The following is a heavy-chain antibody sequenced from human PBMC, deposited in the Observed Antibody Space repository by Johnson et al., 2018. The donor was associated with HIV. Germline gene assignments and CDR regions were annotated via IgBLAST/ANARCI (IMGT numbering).Heavy chain of an antibody. Sequence: VQLVESGGGVVRPGGSLRLSCAASRFTVSGNYMTWVRQAPGKGLEWVSVVYSAGHTYYADSVKGRFTISRDNSKNSLFLQMNSLNAEDTAMYYCSVYFGTAFDFWGQGTMVTVSS. CDR2: VYSAGHT. V-gene: IGHV3-66*01. D-gene: IGHD6-25*01. CDR1: RFTVSGNY. CDR3: SVYFGTAFDF. J-gene: IGHJ3*01.